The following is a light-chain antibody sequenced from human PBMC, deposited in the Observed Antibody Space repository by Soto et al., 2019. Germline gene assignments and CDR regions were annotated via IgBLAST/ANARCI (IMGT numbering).Light chain of an antibody. CDR3: LQYNSYPFT. Sequence: DIQMTQSPSSLSASVGDRVTITCRASQGMGNDLGWYQQRPGKAPKRLIYGASSLQSGVPSRFSGSGSGTEFTLTISHLQPEDGASYYCLQYNSYPFTFGQGTKLEI. CDR1: QGMGND. J-gene: IGKJ2*01. V-gene: IGKV1-17*02. CDR2: GAS.